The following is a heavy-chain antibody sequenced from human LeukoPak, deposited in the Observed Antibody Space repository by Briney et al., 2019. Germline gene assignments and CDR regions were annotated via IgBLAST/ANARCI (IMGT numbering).Heavy chain of an antibody. CDR2: IRAYNGKT. V-gene: IGHV1-18*04. J-gene: IGHJ4*02. CDR3: ARSGYSCGHGDY. CDR1: GYTFTSHY. D-gene: IGHD5-18*01. Sequence: ASVKVSCKASGYTFTSHYISWVRPALEQGLEWIGWIRAYNGKTSYAQKLQGRVTMTTDTSTSTAYMDLRSLRSDDTAVYYCARSGYSCGHGDYWGQGTLVTVSS.